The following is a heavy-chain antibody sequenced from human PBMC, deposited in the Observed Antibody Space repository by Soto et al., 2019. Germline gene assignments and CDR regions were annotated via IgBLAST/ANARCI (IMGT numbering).Heavy chain of an antibody. Sequence: SDTLSLTCTVSGGSISSYYWSWIRQPPGKGLEWIGYIYYSGSTNYNPSLKSRVTISVDTSKNQFSLKLSSVTAADTAVYYCARLFYGSGRRYMDVWGKGTTVT. CDR2: IYYSGST. CDR3: ARLFYGSGRRYMDV. CDR1: GGSISSYY. V-gene: IGHV4-59*08. J-gene: IGHJ6*03. D-gene: IGHD3-10*01.